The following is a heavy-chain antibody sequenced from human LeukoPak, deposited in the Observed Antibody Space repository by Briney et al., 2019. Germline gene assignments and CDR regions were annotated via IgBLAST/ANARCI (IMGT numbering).Heavy chain of an antibody. Sequence: SETLSLTCDVSGGSISSGLYSWSWIRQPLGKGLEWIGYIYHTGSTYYNPSLKSRVTISVDTSKNQFSLRLSSVTAADMAVYYCARLQYCSGTSCYWFDPWGQGTLVTVSS. J-gene: IGHJ5*02. CDR2: IYHTGST. CDR3: ARLQYCSGTSCYWFDP. CDR1: GGSISSGLYS. D-gene: IGHD2-2*01. V-gene: IGHV4-30-2*01.